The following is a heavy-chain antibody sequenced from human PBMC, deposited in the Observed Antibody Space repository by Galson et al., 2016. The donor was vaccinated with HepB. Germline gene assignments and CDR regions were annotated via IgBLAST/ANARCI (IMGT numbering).Heavy chain of an antibody. J-gene: IGHJ4*02. CDR3: ARGPGDYFPANYFNY. CDR2: IRGGGDAT. CDR1: GFTFSNYA. V-gene: IGHV3-23*01. Sequence: SLRLSCAASGFTFSNYATAWVRLPPGKGLEWVSTIRGGGDATYYADSVKGRFTISRDNSRSTLYLHLSSLRAEDTALYYCARGPGDYFPANYFNYWGQGTLVTVSS. D-gene: IGHD4-17*01.